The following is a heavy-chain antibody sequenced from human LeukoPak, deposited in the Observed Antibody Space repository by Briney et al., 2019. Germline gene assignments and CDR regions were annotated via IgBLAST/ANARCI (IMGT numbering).Heavy chain of an antibody. D-gene: IGHD6-19*01. CDR3: ARWWIKQWLAWFDP. CDR2: IKQDGSEK. J-gene: IGHJ5*02. V-gene: IGHV3-7*01. Sequence: GGSLRLSCAASGFTFSSYWMSWVRQAPGKGLEGVANIKQDGSEKYYVDSVKGRFTISRDNAKNSLYLQMNSLRAEDTAEYYCARWWIKQWLAWFDPGGQGTLVTVSS. CDR1: GFTFSSYW.